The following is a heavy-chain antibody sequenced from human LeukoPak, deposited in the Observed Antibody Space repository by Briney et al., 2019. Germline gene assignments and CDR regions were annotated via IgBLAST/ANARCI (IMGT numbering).Heavy chain of an antibody. V-gene: IGHV3-23*01. CDR3: AKDLVVETPTGIFDF. CDR2: VTGSGGST. CDR1: GFTFSTYA. D-gene: IGHD2-21*02. J-gene: IGHJ4*02. Sequence: GGSLRLSCAGSGFTFSTYAMGLVRQAPGKGLEWVSTVTGSGGSTYYADSVNGRFTISRDNSKNTLFLQMASLSADDTALYYCAKDLVVETPTGIFDFWGQGTLVTVSS.